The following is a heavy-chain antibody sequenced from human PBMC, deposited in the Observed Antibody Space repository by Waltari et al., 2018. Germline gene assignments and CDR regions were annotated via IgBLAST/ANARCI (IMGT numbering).Heavy chain of an antibody. CDR3: ARPGRSYCSSTSCPPHY. CDR1: GGTFISYA. Sequence: QVQLVQSGAEVKKPGSSVKVSCKASGGTFISYAISWVRQAPGQGLDWMGGIIPIFGTANYAQKFQGRVTITADESTSTAYMELSSLRSEDTAVYYCARPGRSYCSSTSCPPHYWGQGTLVTVSS. J-gene: IGHJ4*02. D-gene: IGHD2-2*01. CDR2: IIPIFGTA. V-gene: IGHV1-69*13.